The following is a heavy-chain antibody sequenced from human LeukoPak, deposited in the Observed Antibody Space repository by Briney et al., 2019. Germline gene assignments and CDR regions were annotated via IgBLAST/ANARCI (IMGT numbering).Heavy chain of an antibody. CDR1: GGTFSSYA. V-gene: IGHV1-69*06. Sequence: GASVTVSCKASGGTFSSYAISWVRQAPGQGLEWMGGIIPIFGTANYAQKFQGRVAITADKSTSTAYMELSSLRSEDTAVYYCARGYCSSTSCYAFDIWGQGTMVTVSS. CDR2: IIPIFGTA. J-gene: IGHJ3*02. CDR3: ARGYCSSTSCYAFDI. D-gene: IGHD2-2*01.